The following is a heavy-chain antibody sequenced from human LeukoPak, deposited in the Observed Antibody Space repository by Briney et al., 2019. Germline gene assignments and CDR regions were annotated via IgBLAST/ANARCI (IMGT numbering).Heavy chain of an antibody. CDR3: ARDSFTIFGVVTRYWFDP. CDR1: GFTFSSYW. V-gene: IGHV3-7*01. Sequence: GGSLRLSCAASGFTFSSYWMTWVRQAPGKGLEWVANIKPDGSEKYYVDSVKGRFTISRDNAKNSLYLQMNSLRAEDTAVYYCARDSFTIFGVVTRYWFDPWGQGTLVTVSS. CDR2: IKPDGSEK. D-gene: IGHD3-3*01. J-gene: IGHJ5*02.